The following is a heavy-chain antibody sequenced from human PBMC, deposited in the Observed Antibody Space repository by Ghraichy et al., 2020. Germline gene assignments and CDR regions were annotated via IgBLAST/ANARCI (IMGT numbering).Heavy chain of an antibody. V-gene: IGHV4-34*01. CDR3: ADRTYYYDSSGYSHAFDI. CDR2: INHSGST. D-gene: IGHD3-22*01. Sequence: SETLSLTCAVYGGSFSGYYWSWIRQPPGKGLEWIGEINHSGSTNYNPSLKSRVTISVDTSKNQFSLKLSSVTAADTAVYYCADRTYYYDSSGYSHAFDIWGQGTMVTVS. J-gene: IGHJ3*02. CDR1: GGSFSGYY.